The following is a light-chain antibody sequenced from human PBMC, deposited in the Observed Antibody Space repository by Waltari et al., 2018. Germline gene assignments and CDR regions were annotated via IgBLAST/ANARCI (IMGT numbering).Light chain of an antibody. CDR3: QQYNTYSS. J-gene: IGKJ2*03. V-gene: IGKV1-5*03. CDR2: KAS. Sequence: DIQMTQSPSTLSASVGDTTTTTCRGSQNISNYLAWYQQKPGKAPKLLIYKASSSGSGVPSRFSGSGSGTEFTLTFSSLQPDDFATYYCQQYNTYSSFGQGTKLEIK. CDR1: QNISNY.